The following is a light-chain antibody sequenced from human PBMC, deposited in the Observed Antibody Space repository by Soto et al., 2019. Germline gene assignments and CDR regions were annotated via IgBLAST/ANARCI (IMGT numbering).Light chain of an antibody. V-gene: IGLV2-14*01. CDR1: SSDVGTYNV. CDR2: EVS. CDR3: SSYTSDTTLV. Sequence: QSVLTQPASVSGSPGQSITISCTGTSSDVGTYNVVSWYQHHPGKAPKLMIFEVSNRPSGVSIRFSGSKSGNTASLSISGLQAEDEADYYCSSYTSDTTLVFGTGTKLTVL. J-gene: IGLJ1*01.